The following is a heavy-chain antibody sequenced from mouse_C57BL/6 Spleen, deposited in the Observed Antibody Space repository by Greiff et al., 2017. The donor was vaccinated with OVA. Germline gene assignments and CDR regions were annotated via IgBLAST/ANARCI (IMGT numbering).Heavy chain of an antibody. Sequence: VQLQQSGAELVRPGTSVKMSCKASGYTFTNYWIGWAKQRPGHGLEWIGDIYPGGGYTNYNEKFKGKATLTADKSSSTAYMQFSSLTSEDSAIYYCARRSVGYAMDYWGQGTSVTVSS. V-gene: IGHV1-63*01. CDR3: ARRSVGYAMDY. CDR2: IYPGGGYT. CDR1: GYTFTNYW. J-gene: IGHJ4*01. D-gene: IGHD1-1*02.